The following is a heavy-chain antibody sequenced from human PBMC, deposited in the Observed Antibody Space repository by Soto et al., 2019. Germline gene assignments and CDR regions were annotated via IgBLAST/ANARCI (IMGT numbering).Heavy chain of an antibody. CDR2: IDPSDSYT. CDR3: ARMTDLRMDV. J-gene: IGHJ6*04. V-gene: IGHV5-10-1*01. Sequence: GDSLKISCECSGYTFTTFWISWVRQVPGKGLEWMGRIDPSDSYTSYSPSFQGNVTISVDKSISTAYLQWSNLKASDTAMEDCARMTDLRMDVWGKGTTVTVYS. CDR1: GYTFTTFW.